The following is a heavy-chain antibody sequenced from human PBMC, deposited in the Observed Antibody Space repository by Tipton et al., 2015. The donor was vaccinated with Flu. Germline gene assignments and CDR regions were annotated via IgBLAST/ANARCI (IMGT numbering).Heavy chain of an antibody. Sequence: GSLRLSCAASGFTFSSYSMNWVRQAPGKGLEWVSSISSSSSYICYADSVKGRFTISRDNAKNSLYLQMNSLRAEDTAVYYCARVGSQLCLDYWGQGTLVTVSS. V-gene: IGHV3-21*01. J-gene: IGHJ4*02. CDR1: GFTFSSYS. CDR2: ISSSSSYI. D-gene: IGHD2-2*01. CDR3: ARVGSQLCLDY.